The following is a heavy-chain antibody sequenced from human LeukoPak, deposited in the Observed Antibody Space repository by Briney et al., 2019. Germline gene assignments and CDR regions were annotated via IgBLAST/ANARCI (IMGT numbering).Heavy chain of an antibody. J-gene: IGHJ5*02. Sequence: SETLSLTCTVSGGSISSGFYYWSWIRQPAGKGLEWIGRIYTTGSTNYNPSLKSRVTISVDTSKNQFSLKLSSVTAADTAVYYCVRVRRIGAALGWFDPWGQGTLVTVSS. CDR3: VRVRRIGAALGWFDP. CDR2: IYTTGST. V-gene: IGHV4-61*02. CDR1: GGSISSGFYY. D-gene: IGHD6-13*01.